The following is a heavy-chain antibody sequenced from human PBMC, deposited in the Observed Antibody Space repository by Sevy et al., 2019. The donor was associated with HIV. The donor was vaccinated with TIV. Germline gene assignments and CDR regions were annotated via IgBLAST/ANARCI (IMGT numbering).Heavy chain of an antibody. J-gene: IGHJ3*02. CDR3: TRFSNHVLLVVTPTPRWGFDI. V-gene: IGHV4-39*01. D-gene: IGHD2-21*02. CDR2: IYYTGRT. CDR1: GGSISSTSHY. Sequence: SETLSLTCFVSGGSISSTSHYWGWIRQPPGKGLEWIGSIYYTGRTFYNPSVKSRVTISVDRSQNQFSLKLSSVTATDTAVYYCTRFSNHVLLVVTPTPRWGFDIWGQGTKVTVSS.